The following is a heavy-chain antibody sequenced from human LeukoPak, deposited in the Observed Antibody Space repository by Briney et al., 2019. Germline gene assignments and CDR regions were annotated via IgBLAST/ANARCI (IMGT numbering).Heavy chain of an antibody. J-gene: IGHJ6*03. Sequence: PGGSLRLSCAASGFTFSSYWMSWVRQAPGKGLEWVANIKRDGSEKYYVDSVKGRFTISRDNAKNSLYLQMNSLRAEDTAVYYCARDYAVVVPAAINSYYYYYMDVWGKGTTVTVSS. CDR3: ARDYAVVVPAAINSYYYYYMDV. CDR1: GFTFSSYW. D-gene: IGHD2-2*01. V-gene: IGHV3-7*01. CDR2: IKRDGSEK.